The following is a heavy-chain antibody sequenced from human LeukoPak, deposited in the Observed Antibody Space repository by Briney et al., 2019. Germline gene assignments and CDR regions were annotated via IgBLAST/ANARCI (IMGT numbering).Heavy chain of an antibody. D-gene: IGHD3-22*01. Sequence: GGSLSLSCAASGFTVSSNSMSWVRQAPGKGLEGVSVIYSGGSTFYADYVKGRFTISRDNSKNTLYLQMNSLRAEDTAVYYCARKHYYDSSGFFPPMDYWGQGTLVTVSS. J-gene: IGHJ4*02. CDR2: IYSGGST. CDR1: GFTVSSNS. V-gene: IGHV3-66*01. CDR3: ARKHYYDSSGFFPPMDY.